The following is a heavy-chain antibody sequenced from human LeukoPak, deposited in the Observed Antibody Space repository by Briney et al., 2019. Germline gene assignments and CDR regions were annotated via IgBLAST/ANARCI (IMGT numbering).Heavy chain of an antibody. CDR2: INHSGST. CDR3: ARGRNYDYIWGSYRRYAASFDY. Sequence: SETLSLTCAVYSGSFCGYYWSWIRQPPGEGLEWIGEINHSGSTNYNPSLKSRVTISVDTSKNQFSLKLSSVTAADTAVYYCARGRNYDYIWGSYRRYAASFDYWGQGTLVTVSS. D-gene: IGHD3-16*02. CDR1: SGSFCGYY. J-gene: IGHJ4*02. V-gene: IGHV4-34*01.